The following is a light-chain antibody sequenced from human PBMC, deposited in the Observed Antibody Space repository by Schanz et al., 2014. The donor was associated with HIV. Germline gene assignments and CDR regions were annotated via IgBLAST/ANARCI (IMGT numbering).Light chain of an antibody. J-gene: IGKJ4*01. CDR1: QSVSNY. CDR2: GAS. CDR3: QQYGSSPRT. V-gene: IGKV3-20*01. Sequence: PGERGTLSCRASQSVSNYLAWYQQKPGQSPRLLIYGASSRATGIPDRFSGSGSGTDFTLTISRLEPEDFAVYYCQQYGSSPRTFGGGTKVEIK.